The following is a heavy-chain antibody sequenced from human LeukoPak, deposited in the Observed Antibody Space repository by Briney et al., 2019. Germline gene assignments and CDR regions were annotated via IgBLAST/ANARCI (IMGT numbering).Heavy chain of an antibody. V-gene: IGHV4-39*07. CDR1: GVSISSSSYY. CDR3: ARGYFDY. Sequence: KPSETLSLTCTVSGVSISSSSYYWGWIRQPPGKGLEWIGSIYYSGSTYYNPSLKSRVTISVDTSKNQFSLKLSSVTAADTAVYYCARGYFDYWGQGTLVTVSS. J-gene: IGHJ4*02. CDR2: IYYSGST.